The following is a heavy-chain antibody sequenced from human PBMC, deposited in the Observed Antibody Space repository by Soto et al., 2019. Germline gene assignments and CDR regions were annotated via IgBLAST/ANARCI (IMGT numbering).Heavy chain of an antibody. CDR1: GFTFSNYG. J-gene: IGHJ6*02. CDR2: IWYDGTNK. CDR3: AGAGGQPSV. Sequence: QVQLVESGGGVVQPGRSLRLSCAASGFTFSNYGMHWVRQAPGKGLEWVAAIWYDGTNKYYADSVKGRFTISRDNSKNTWYLHMNSLRAEDTAVYYCAGAGGQPSVWGQGTTVTVSS. D-gene: IGHD2-8*02. V-gene: IGHV3-33*01.